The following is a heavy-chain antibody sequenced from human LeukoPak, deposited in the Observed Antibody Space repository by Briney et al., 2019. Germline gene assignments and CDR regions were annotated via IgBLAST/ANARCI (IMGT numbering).Heavy chain of an antibody. CDR1: GGSISSGSYY. CDR2: IYTSGST. Sequence: SQTLSLTCTVSGGSISSGSYYWSWIRQPAGKGLEWIGRIYTSGSTNYNPSLKSRVTISVDTSKNQFSLKLSSVTAADTAVYYCARDGRFGELWGRYYYYMDVWGKGTTVTVSS. D-gene: IGHD3-10*01. J-gene: IGHJ6*03. CDR3: ARDGRFGELWGRYYYYMDV. V-gene: IGHV4-61*02.